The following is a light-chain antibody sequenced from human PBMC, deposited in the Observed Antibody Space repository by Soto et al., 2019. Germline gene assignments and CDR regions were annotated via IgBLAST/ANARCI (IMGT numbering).Light chain of an antibody. CDR2: DAS. CDR3: QQYGGSTLYT. Sequence: EIVVTQSPGTLSLSPGERATLSCRASQSVSITYLAWYHHKPRQAPRLLLYDASSSATGIPDRVSGSGSGTDFTLTISSLETDDAAVYDYQQYGGSTLYTFGQGTKLELK. V-gene: IGKV3-20*01. J-gene: IGKJ2*01. CDR1: QSVSITY.